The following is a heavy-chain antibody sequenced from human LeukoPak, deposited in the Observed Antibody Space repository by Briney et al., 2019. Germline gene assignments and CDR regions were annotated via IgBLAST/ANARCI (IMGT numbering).Heavy chain of an antibody. D-gene: IGHD5-12*01. CDR3: ERAIRKVATVRRGFDY. CDR1: VFTFKRSG. CDR2: IWCEGSKK. J-gene: IGHJ4*02. Sequence: GGSLRLSCAASVFTFKRSGVQWVRGSRGRGVEGGADIWCEGSKKFYGDCVGGLFTIYRDNSKHTMYLKMNSLRAEDTAVYYCERAIRKVATVRRGFDYWGQGTLVTVSS. V-gene: IGHV3-33*01.